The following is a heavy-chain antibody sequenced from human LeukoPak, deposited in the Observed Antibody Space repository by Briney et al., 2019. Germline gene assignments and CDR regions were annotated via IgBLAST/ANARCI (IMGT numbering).Heavy chain of an antibody. D-gene: IGHD3-10*01. CDR2: ISSSGSTI. Sequence: GGSLRLSCAASGFTFSDYYMSWIRQAPGKGLVGVSYISSSGSTIYYADSVKGRFTISRDNAKNSLYRQMNSLRAEDTAVYYCASAARGEFWFGDSGFDYWGQGTLVTVSS. CDR3: ASAARGEFWFGDSGFDY. CDR1: GFTFSDYY. V-gene: IGHV3-11*04. J-gene: IGHJ4*02.